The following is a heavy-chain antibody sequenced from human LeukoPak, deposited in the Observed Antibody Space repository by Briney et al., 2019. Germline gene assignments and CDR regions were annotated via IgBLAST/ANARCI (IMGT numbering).Heavy chain of an antibody. J-gene: IGHJ4*02. Sequence: KPSETLSLTCAVSGGSISTHNWWQWVRQSPGRGLEWIGEIYHSGHTNYNPSLKGRVIMSIDKSMDQFSLKVNSVTAADTAVYYCVREVAAGSHRGFDYWGQGTLVTVSP. V-gene: IGHV4-4*02. CDR3: VREVAAGSHRGFDY. CDR2: IYHSGHT. CDR1: GGSISTHNW. D-gene: IGHD6-19*01.